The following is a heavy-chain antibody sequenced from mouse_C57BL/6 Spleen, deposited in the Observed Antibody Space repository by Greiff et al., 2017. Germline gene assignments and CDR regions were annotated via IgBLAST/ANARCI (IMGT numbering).Heavy chain of an antibody. V-gene: IGHV2-5*01. CDR3: AKAATMVTTGAMDY. Sequence: QVQLKQSGPGLVQPSQRLSITCTVSGFSLTSYGVHWVRQSPGKGLEWLGVIWRGGSTDYNAAFMSRLSITKDNSKSQVFFKMNSLQADDTAIYYCAKAATMVTTGAMDYWGQGTSVTVSS. D-gene: IGHD2-2*01. CDR2: IWRGGST. CDR1: GFSLTSYG. J-gene: IGHJ4*01.